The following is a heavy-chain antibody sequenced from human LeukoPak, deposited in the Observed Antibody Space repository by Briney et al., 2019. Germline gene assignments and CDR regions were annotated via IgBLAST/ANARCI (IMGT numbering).Heavy chain of an antibody. Sequence: ASVKVSCKASGYTFTNYGISWARQAPGQGLEWMGWISAYNGNTNYVQNLQGRVTMTTDTSASTAYMELRSLRSDDTAVYYCARDLDIVVALAAPRHYGMDVWGQGTTVTVSS. CDR2: ISAYNGNT. V-gene: IGHV1-18*01. D-gene: IGHD2-2*01. CDR3: ARDLDIVVALAAPRHYGMDV. CDR1: GYTFTNYG. J-gene: IGHJ6*02.